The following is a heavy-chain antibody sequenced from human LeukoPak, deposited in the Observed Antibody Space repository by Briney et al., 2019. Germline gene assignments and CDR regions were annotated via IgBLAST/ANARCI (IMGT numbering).Heavy chain of an antibody. V-gene: IGHV3-48*03. D-gene: IGHD3-22*01. J-gene: IGHJ3*02. CDR2: ISSSGSTI. CDR3: AKDRYYYDSSGLDAFDI. Sequence: AGGSLRLSCAASGLTFSSYEMNWVRQAPGKGLEWVSYISSSGSTIYYADSVKGRFTISRDNAKNSLYLQMNSLRAEDTAVYYCAKDRYYYDSSGLDAFDIWGQGTMVTVSS. CDR1: GLTFSSYE.